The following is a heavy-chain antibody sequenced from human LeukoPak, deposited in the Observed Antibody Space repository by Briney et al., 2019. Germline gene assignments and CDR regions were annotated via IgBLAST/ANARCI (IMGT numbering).Heavy chain of an antibody. J-gene: IGHJ4*02. CDR2: INWDGTST. V-gene: IGHV3-43*01. D-gene: IGHD5-12*01. CDR1: GFTFDDYT. Sequence: PGGSLRLSCAASGFTFDDYTMHWVRQAPGKGLEWVSLINWDGTSTYYADSVKGRFTISRDNSKNSLYLQMSSLSTEDTALYYCAKEDRYTGYASYYFDSWGRGTLVTVSS. CDR3: AKEDRYTGYASYYFDS.